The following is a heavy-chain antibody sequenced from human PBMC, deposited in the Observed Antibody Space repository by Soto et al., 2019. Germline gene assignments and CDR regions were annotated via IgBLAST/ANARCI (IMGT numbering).Heavy chain of an antibody. D-gene: IGHD4-4*01. CDR3: ASSYSNYALIDYYYYGMDV. V-gene: IGHV1-18*01. J-gene: IGHJ6*02. Sequence: RLEWMGWISAYNGNTNYAQKLQGRVTMTTDTSTSTAYMELSSLRSEDTAVYYCASSYSNYALIDYYYYGMDVWGQGTTVTVSS. CDR2: ISAYNGNT.